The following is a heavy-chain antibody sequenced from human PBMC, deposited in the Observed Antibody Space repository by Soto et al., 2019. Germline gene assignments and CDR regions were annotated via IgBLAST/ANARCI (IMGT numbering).Heavy chain of an antibody. CDR2: IIPIFGKA. J-gene: IGHJ4*02. D-gene: IGHD3-22*01. CDR1: GGTFSSYA. Sequence: SVKVSCKASGGTFSSYAIDWVRQAPGQGLEWMGGIIPIFGKANYAQKFQGRITITADESTSTAYMELRSLRSEDTAVYYCARGVHYDSSSYYYFYWGQGTLVTVSS. CDR3: ARGVHYDSSSYYYFY. V-gene: IGHV1-69*13.